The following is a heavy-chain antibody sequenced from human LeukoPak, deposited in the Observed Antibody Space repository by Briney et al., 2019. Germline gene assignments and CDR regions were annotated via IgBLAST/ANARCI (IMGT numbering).Heavy chain of an antibody. CDR2: IKADGRET. V-gene: IGHV3-7*01. J-gene: IGHJ4*02. Sequence: GGSLRLSCAASGFSFSTYWMTWVRQAPAKGLEWVANIKADGRETYYVDSVKGRFTISRDNAQNSLYLQLNSLRVEDTAVYYCAKGGHVDYCGQGSLVTVSS. CDR1: GFSFSTYW. CDR3: AKGGHVDY.